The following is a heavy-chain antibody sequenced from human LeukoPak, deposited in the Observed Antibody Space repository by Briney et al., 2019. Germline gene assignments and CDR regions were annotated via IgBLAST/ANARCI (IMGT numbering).Heavy chain of an antibody. J-gene: IGHJ4*02. CDR2: ISSSSSYI. Sequence: GGSLRLSCAASGFTFSSYSRNWVRQAPGKGLEWVSSISSSSSYIYYADSVKGRFTISRDNAKNSLYLQMDSLRAEDTAVYYCARDRNTVFDYWGQGTLVTVSS. V-gene: IGHV3-21*01. CDR3: ARDRNTVFDY. D-gene: IGHD1-14*01. CDR1: GFTFSSYS.